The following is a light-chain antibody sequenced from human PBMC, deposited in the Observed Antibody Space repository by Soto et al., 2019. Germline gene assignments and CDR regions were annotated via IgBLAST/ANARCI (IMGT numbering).Light chain of an antibody. Sequence: QSVLTQPASVSGSPGQSVTISCTGTSSDVGGYDYVSWYQQHPGKAPKFMIYEVTNRPSGVSHRFSGSKSGNTASLTISGLQAEDEADYYCSSHTTTSTDVFGTGTKGTVL. V-gene: IGLV2-14*01. CDR3: SSHTTTSTDV. CDR1: SSDVGGYDY. CDR2: EVT. J-gene: IGLJ1*01.